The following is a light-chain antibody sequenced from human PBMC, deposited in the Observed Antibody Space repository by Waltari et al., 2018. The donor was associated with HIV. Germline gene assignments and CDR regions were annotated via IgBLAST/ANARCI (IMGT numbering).Light chain of an antibody. Sequence: EIVMTQSPATLYVSPGERTILSCRASQSVSNNLAWYKQKPGQAPRLLSHSASTRATGIPARFSGGGSGTDFTLTITSLQSEDSGFYYCQQYGSWPLTFGGGTKVEIK. V-gene: IGKV3-15*01. CDR2: SAS. J-gene: IGKJ4*01. CDR3: QQYGSWPLT. CDR1: QSVSNN.